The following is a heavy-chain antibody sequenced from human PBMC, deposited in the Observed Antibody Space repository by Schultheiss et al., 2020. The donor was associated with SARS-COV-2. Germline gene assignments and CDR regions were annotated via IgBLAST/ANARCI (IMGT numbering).Heavy chain of an antibody. V-gene: IGHV3-48*04. CDR2: ISSSGSTI. CDR3: ARALALGVRYFDL. CDR1: GFTFSSYA. Sequence: GGSLRLSCAASGFTFSSYAMSWVRQAPGKGLEWVSYISSSGSTIYYADSAKGRFTISRDNSKNSLYLQMNSLRAEDTAVYYCARALALGVRYFDLWGRGTLVTVSS. D-gene: IGHD3-3*02. J-gene: IGHJ2*01.